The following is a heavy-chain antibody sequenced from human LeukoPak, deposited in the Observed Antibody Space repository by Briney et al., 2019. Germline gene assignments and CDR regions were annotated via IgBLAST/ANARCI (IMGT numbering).Heavy chain of an antibody. CDR1: GDRVSSNSAA. CDR3: ARTGRSGYYFAYYYYGMDV. Sequence: SQTLSLTCAISGDRVSSNSAAWNWIRQSPSRGLEWLGRTYYRSKWYNDYAVSVKSRITINPDTSKNQFSLQLNSVTPEDTAVYYCARTGRSGYYFAYYYYGMDVWGQGTTVTVSS. V-gene: IGHV6-1*01. J-gene: IGHJ6*02. CDR2: TYYRSKWYN. D-gene: IGHD3-22*01.